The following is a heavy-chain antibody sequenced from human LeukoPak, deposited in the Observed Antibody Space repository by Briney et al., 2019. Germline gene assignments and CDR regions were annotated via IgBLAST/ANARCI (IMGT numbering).Heavy chain of an antibody. V-gene: IGHV4-34*01. CDR2: INHSGYT. Sequence: SETLSLTCAVSGVPFSNYYWSWVRQSPRQGLEWIGEINHSGYTNYNPSLKSRVTMSIDTSRNQFSLILTSVTAADAGVYYCTRAVAGHPDWGQGTLVTVSS. J-gene: IGHJ4*02. CDR3: TRAVAGHPD. CDR1: GVPFSNYY. D-gene: IGHD6-19*01.